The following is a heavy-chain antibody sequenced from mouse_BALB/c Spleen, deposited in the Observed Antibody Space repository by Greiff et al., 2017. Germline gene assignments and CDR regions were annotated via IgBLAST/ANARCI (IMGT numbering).Heavy chain of an antibody. D-gene: IGHD1-1*01. V-gene: IGHV1-69*02. Sequence: QVQLQQPGAELVRPGASVKLSCKASGYTFTSYWINWVKQRPGQGLEWIGNIYPSDSYTNYNQKFKDKATLTVDKSSSTAYMQLSSPTSEDSAVYYCTRSAGGSSPRYFDVWGAGTTVTVSS. J-gene: IGHJ1*01. CDR1: GYTFTSYW. CDR3: TRSAGGSSPRYFDV. CDR2: IYPSDSYT.